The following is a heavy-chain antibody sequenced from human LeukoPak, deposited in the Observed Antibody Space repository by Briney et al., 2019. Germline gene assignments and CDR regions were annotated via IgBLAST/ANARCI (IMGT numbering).Heavy chain of an antibody. Sequence: SETLSLTCAVSGGSISSSNWWSWVRQPPGKGLEWIGEIYHSGSTNYNPSLKSRVTISVDKSKNQFSLKLSSVTAADTAVYYCARETGVITFGGVIATDYWGQGTLVTVSS. J-gene: IGHJ4*02. D-gene: IGHD3-16*02. CDR1: GGSISSSNW. V-gene: IGHV4-4*02. CDR3: ARETGVITFGGVIATDY. CDR2: IYHSGST.